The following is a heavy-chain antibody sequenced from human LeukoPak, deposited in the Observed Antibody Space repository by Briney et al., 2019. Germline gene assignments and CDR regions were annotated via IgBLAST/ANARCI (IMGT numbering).Heavy chain of an antibody. D-gene: IGHD3-10*01. CDR2: IRYDGSYK. V-gene: IGHV3-30*02. Sequence: GGSLRLSCAASGFTFNTYGMHWVRQAPGKGLEWVAFIRYDGSYKYYADSVKGRFTISRDNSKNTLYLQMNSLRADDTAVYYCAKSNGYGLVDIWGQGTMVTVSS. J-gene: IGHJ3*02. CDR1: GFTFNTYG. CDR3: AKSNGYGLVDI.